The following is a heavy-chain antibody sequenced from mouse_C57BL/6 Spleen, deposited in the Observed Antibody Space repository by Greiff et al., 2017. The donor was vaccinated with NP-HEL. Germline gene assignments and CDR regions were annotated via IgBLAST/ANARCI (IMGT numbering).Heavy chain of an antibody. Sequence: VQLQQPGAELVKPGASVKLSCKASGYTFTSYWMHWVKQRPGQGLEWIGMIHPNSGSTNYNEKFKSKATLTVDKSSSTAYMQLSSLTSEDSAVYYCAREVEGWYFDVWGTGTTVTVSS. V-gene: IGHV1-64*01. CDR3: AREVEGWYFDV. CDR2: IHPNSGST. D-gene: IGHD1-1*01. J-gene: IGHJ1*03. CDR1: GYTFTSYW.